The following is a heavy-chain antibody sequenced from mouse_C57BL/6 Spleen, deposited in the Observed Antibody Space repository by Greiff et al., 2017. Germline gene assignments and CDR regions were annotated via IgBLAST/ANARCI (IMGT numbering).Heavy chain of an antibody. Sequence: QVQLQQSGAELMKPGASVKLSCKATGYTFTGYWIEWVKQRPGHGLEWIGEILPGSSSTNYNDKFKGKATFTADTFSNTAYMQLSSLTTEDSAIYYCAREGSGLLWYFDVWGTGTTVTVSS. CDR2: ILPGSSST. CDR1: GYTFTGYW. V-gene: IGHV1-9*01. CDR3: AREGSGLLWYFDV. J-gene: IGHJ1*03. D-gene: IGHD1-1*01.